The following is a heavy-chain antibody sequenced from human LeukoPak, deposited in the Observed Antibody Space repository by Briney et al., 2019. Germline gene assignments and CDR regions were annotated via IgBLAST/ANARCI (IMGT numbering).Heavy chain of an antibody. CDR3: ARQGYSSGWRANGKFDY. CDR1: GGSFSGYY. J-gene: IGHJ4*02. Sequence: PSETLSLTCAVYGGSFSGYYWSWIRQPPGKGLEWIGEINHSGSTNYNPSLKSRVTISVDTSKNQFSLKLSSVTAADTAVYYCARQGYSSGWRANGKFDYWGQGTLVTVSS. D-gene: IGHD6-19*01. V-gene: IGHV4-34*01. CDR2: INHSGST.